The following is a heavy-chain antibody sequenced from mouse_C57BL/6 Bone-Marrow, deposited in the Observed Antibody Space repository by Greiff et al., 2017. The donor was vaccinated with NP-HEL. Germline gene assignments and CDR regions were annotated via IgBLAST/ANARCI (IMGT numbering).Heavy chain of an antibody. CDR1: GFNFKDYS. Sequence: EVQGVESGAELVRPGASVTLSCPASGFNFKDYSMHWVKQRPEQGLEWIGRIDPEDGDTEYAPKFRGKATMTEDTSSNTAYLQLSSLTSEDTAVYYCTTLPQGYWGQGTTLTVSS. V-gene: IGHV14-1*01. D-gene: IGHD6-1*01. CDR2: IDPEDGDT. CDR3: TTLPQGY. J-gene: IGHJ2*01.